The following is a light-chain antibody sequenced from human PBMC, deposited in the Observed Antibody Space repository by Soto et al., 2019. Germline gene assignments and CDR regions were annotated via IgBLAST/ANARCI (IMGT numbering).Light chain of an antibody. CDR2: WAS. V-gene: IGKV4-1*01. J-gene: IGKJ5*01. CDR3: QQYYSTPIT. Sequence: DIVMTQSPDSLAVSLGERATINCKSSQSVLYSSNNKYYLAWYQQKPGQPPKLLIYWASTRESGVPDRFSGSGSGTDFTLTISSLQAEDVAVYYCQQYYSTPITFGQGTRLEI. CDR1: QSVLYSSNNKYY.